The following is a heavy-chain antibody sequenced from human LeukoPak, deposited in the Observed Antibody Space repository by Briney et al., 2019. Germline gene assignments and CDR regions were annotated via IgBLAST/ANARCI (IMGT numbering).Heavy chain of an antibody. CDR2: IYYSGST. CDR3: ERDYADDGGFDY. V-gene: IGHV4-31*03. CDR1: GGSISSGGYY. D-gene: IGHD1-1*01. Sequence: SQTLSLTCTVSGGSISSGGYYWSWIRQHPGKGLEWIGYIYYSGSTYYNPSLKSRVTISVDTSKNLFSLKLSSVAAADTAVYYCERDYADDGGFDYWGEGTLVTVSS. J-gene: IGHJ4*02.